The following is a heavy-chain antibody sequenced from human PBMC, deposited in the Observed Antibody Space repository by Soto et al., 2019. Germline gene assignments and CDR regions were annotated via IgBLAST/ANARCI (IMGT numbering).Heavy chain of an antibody. CDR1: GFTFSSYG. J-gene: IGHJ4*02. CDR2: IWYDGSNK. CDR3: ARDKGSDISLFYFDY. Sequence: GGSLRLSCAASGFTFSSYGMHWVRQAPGKGLEWVAVIWYDGSNKYYADSVKGRFTISRDNSKNTLYLQMNSLRAEDTAVYYCARDKGSDISLFYFDYWGQGTLVTVSS. V-gene: IGHV3-33*01. D-gene: IGHD3-9*01.